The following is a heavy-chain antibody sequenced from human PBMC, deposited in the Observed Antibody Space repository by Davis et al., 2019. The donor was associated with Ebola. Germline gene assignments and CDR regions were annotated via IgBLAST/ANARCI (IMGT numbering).Heavy chain of an antibody. CDR1: GGSFSGYY. Sequence: SETLSLTCAVYGGSFSGYYWSWIRQPPGKGLEWIGYIYYSGSTNYNPSLKSRVTISVDTSKNQFSLKLSSVTAADTAVYYCARHPWAYCGGDCYTRGNWFDPWGQGTLVTVSS. CDR3: ARHPWAYCGGDCYTRGNWFDP. D-gene: IGHD2-21*02. CDR2: IYYSGST. J-gene: IGHJ5*02. V-gene: IGHV4-59*08.